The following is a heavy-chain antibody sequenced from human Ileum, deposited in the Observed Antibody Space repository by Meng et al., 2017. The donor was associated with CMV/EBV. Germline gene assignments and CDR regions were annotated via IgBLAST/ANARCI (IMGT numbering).Heavy chain of an antibody. CDR2: INTNTGNP. CDR3: ARDGLSGRYFDY. J-gene: IGHJ4*02. D-gene: IGHD3-3*01. Sequence: QVQLVQSGSEVNKPGASVKVSCKASGYNFISNNMIWVRQATGQGPEWMGWINTNTGNPTYAQGFTGRFVFSLDTSVSTAFLQINSLKAEDTAVYYCARDGLSGRYFDYWGQGTLVTVSS. CDR1: GYNFISNN. V-gene: IGHV7-4-1*02.